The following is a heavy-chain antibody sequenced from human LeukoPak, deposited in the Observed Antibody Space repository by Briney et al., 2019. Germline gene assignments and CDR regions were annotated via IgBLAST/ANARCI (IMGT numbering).Heavy chain of an antibody. J-gene: IGHJ6*03. D-gene: IGHD3-9*01. CDR2: NSAYNDNT. CDR1: GYTFTNYG. CDR3: ARALSEILRYFDWARRYYYYYYMDV. V-gene: IGHV1-18*01. Sequence: ASVKVSCKASGYTFTNYGIIWVRQAPGRGLEWMGWNSAYNDNTNYAQKFQGRVTMTTDTSTNTAYMELRSLTSDDAAVYYCARALSEILRYFDWARRYYYYYYMDVWGKGTTVTVSS.